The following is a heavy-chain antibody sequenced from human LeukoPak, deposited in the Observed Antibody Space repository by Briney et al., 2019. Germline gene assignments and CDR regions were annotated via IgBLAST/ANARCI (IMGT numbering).Heavy chain of an antibody. J-gene: IGHJ4*02. D-gene: IGHD3-10*01. CDR1: GFTVSSYA. Sequence: SGGSLRLSCAASGFTVSSYAMHWVRQAPGKGLEWVAFIRYDGSNKYYADSVKGRFIISRDNSKNTLYLQMNSLRAEDTAVFYCAKVGPNTMVRGESPNFDYWGQGTLVTVSS. CDR3: AKVGPNTMVRGESPNFDY. V-gene: IGHV3-30*02. CDR2: IRYDGSNK.